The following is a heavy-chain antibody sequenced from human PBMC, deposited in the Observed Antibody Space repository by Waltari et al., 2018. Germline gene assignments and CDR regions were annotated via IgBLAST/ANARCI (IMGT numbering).Heavy chain of an antibody. CDR2: ISAIFCTA. J-gene: IGHJ4*02. CDR1: GGTFSSYA. CDR3: ARDSRVAFDY. V-gene: IGHV1-69*12. Sequence: QVQLVKSVAEVKKPGSSVKVSCKASGGTFSSYAISWVRQAPGQGLEWMGGISAIFCTASCAQKVQGRVTVTADESTSTPYMELSSLRSEDTAVYCCARDSRVAFDYWGQGTLVTVSS.